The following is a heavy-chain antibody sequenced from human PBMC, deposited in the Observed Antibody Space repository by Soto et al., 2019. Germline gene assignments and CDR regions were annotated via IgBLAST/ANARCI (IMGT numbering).Heavy chain of an antibody. Sequence: QVQLQQWGAGLLKPSETLSLTCAVYGGSFSSYYWRWIRQPPGKGLEWIGELNHRGSTNYNPSLKKPATISVVTSKNHFSPKVTAVTSAETAGYYCARTSTFEYWGQGTLVTVSS. CDR2: LNHRGST. CDR3: ARTSTFEY. J-gene: IGHJ4*02. D-gene: IGHD6-6*01. V-gene: IGHV4-34*01. CDR1: GGSFSSYY.